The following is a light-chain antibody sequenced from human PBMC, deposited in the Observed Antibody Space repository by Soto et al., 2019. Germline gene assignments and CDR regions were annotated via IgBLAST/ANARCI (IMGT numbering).Light chain of an antibody. CDR3: GSYAGRRTFEV. J-gene: IGLJ2*01. CDR2: EGN. CDR1: SSDVGSYNL. Sequence: QSALTQPASVSGSPGQSITISCTGSSSDVGSYNLVSWYQQYPGKAPKLMIFEGNKRPSGVSNRFSASKSGNPASLTISGLQVEDVADYYCGSYAGRRTFEVFGGGTKLPAL. V-gene: IGLV2-23*03.